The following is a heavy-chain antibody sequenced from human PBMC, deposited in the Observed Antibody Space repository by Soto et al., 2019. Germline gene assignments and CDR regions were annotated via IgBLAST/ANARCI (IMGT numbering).Heavy chain of an antibody. D-gene: IGHD3-10*01. CDR3: ARGSPGTVDH. CDR2: MNPHSGDT. V-gene: IGHV1-8*01. J-gene: IGHJ4*02. Sequence: ASLKVSCEASGYSFTSLHFNWVRQATGQGLEWIGWMNPHSGDTGFAQRFQGRVTMTRNTYINTAYMELRSLRSQDTAVYYCARGSPGTVDHWGQGNPVTVSS. CDR1: GYSFTSLH.